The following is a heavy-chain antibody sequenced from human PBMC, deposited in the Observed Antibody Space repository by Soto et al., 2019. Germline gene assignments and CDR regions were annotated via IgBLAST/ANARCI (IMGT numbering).Heavy chain of an antibody. D-gene: IGHD1-26*01. CDR3: ARDPRGNKGYFDY. V-gene: IGHV1-69*06. J-gene: IGHJ4*02. CDR1: GGTFSSYA. CDR2: IIPIFGTA. Sequence: QVQLVQSGAEVKKPGSSVKVSCKDSGGTFSSYAISWLRQAPGQGLEWMGGIIPIFGTANYAQKFQGRVTITADKSTSTAYMELSRLRSEDTAVYYCARDPRGNKGYFDYWGQGTLVTVSS.